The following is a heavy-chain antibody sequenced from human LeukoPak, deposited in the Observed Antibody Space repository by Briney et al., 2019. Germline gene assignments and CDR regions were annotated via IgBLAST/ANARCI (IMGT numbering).Heavy chain of an antibody. Sequence: SETLSLTCTVSGGSISSYYWSWIRQPPGKGLEWIGYIYYSGSTNYNPSLKSRVTISVDTSKNQFSLKLSSVTAADTAVYYCASVYGDYAFDYWGQGTLVTVSS. V-gene: IGHV4-59*01. CDR3: ASVYGDYAFDY. CDR1: GGSISSYY. CDR2: IYYSGST. D-gene: IGHD4-17*01. J-gene: IGHJ4*02.